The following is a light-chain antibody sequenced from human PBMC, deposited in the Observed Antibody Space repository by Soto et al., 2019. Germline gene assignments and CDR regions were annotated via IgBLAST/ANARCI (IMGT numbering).Light chain of an antibody. V-gene: IGKV4-1*01. CDR1: QSVLYSSNNKNY. Sequence: DIVMTQSPDSLAVSLGERATINCKSSQSVLYSSNNKNYLAWYQQKPGQPPKLLIYWASTRESGVPDRFSGGGSGTDFTLTISSLQAEDVAVYYCQQYYSTPPGFLTFGGGTKVEIK. CDR3: QQYYSTPPGFLT. CDR2: WAS. J-gene: IGKJ4*01.